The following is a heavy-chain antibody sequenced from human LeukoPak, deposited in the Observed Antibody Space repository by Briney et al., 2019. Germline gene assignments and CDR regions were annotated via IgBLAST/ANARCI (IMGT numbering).Heavy chain of an antibody. CDR1: GDSLSSRSYY. J-gene: IGHJ4*02. CDR2: IYYTGST. CDR3: AYLLYCSGGSCHTNSFDY. V-gene: IGHV4-39*01. D-gene: IGHD2-15*01. Sequence: SETLSLTCSVSGDSLSSRSYYWGWLRQPPGKGLEWIGSIYYTGSTYYNPSLKSRVTLSIDTSKSQFSLKLSSVTAADTAVYFCAYLLYCSGGSCHTNSFDYWGQGTLVTVSS.